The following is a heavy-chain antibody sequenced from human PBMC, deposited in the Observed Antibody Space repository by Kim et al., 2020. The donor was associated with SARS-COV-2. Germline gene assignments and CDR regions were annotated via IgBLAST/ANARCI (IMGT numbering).Heavy chain of an antibody. J-gene: IGHJ4*02. Sequence: ASVKVSCKASGYTFTSYYMHWVRQAPGQGLEWMGIINPSGGSTSYAQKFQGRVTMTRDTSTSTVYMELSSLRSEDTAVYYCARDEGKNGSGSEGDYWGQGTLVTVSS. CDR1: GYTFTSYY. V-gene: IGHV1-46*01. CDR2: INPSGGST. CDR3: ARDEGKNGSGSEGDY. D-gene: IGHD3-10*01.